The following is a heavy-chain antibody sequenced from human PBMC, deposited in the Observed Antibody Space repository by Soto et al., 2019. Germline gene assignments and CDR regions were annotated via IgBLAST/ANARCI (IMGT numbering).Heavy chain of an antibody. D-gene: IGHD3-16*01. J-gene: IGHJ3*02. Sequence: ASVKVSFRASSYTFTSDGISWVRQAPGQGLEWMGWISAYNGNTNYAQKLQGRVTMTTDTSTSTAYMELRSLRSDDTAVYYCARVSGQAYDSDAFDIWGQGTMVTVSS. V-gene: IGHV1-18*01. CDR1: SYTFTSDG. CDR3: ARVSGQAYDSDAFDI. CDR2: ISAYNGNT.